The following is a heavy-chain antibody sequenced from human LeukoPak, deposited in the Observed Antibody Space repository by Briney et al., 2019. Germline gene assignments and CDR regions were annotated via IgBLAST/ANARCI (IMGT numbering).Heavy chain of an antibody. Sequence: GGSLRLSCTVSGFTVSSNSMSWVRQAPGKGLEWVSFIYSDNTHYSDSVKGRFTISRDNSKNTLYLQMSSLRAEDTAVYYCARRAGGYSHPYDYWGQGILVTVSS. CDR2: IYSDNT. CDR1: GFTVSSNS. D-gene: IGHD4-23*01. J-gene: IGHJ4*02. CDR3: ARRAGGYSHPYDY. V-gene: IGHV3-53*01.